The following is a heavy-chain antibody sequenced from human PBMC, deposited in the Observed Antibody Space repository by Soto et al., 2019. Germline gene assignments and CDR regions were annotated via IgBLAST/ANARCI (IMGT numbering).Heavy chain of an antibody. CDR1: GYPFTGYY. CDR3: ARARWELSGAFDY. V-gene: IGHV1-2*02. CDR2: INPNSGGT. D-gene: IGHD1-26*01. J-gene: IGHJ4*02. Sequence: DSVKVYFKASGYPFTGYYMHLVRQAPGQGLEWMGWINPNSGGTNYAQKFHGRVTMTRDTSISTAYMELSRLRSDDTAVYYCARARWELSGAFDYWGQGTMVTVSS.